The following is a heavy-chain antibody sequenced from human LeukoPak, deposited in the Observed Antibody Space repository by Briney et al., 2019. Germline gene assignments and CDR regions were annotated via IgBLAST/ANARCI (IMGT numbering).Heavy chain of an antibody. J-gene: IGHJ6*03. CDR2: MNPNSGNT. V-gene: IGHV1-8*01. CDR3: AKATQGFYYYYMDV. CDR1: GYTFTSYD. Sequence: GASVKVSCKASGYTFTSYDINWVRQATGQGLEWMGWMNPNSGNTGYAQKFQGRVTITTDESTSTAYMELSSLRSEDTAVYYCAKATQGFYYYYMDVWGKGTTVTVSS.